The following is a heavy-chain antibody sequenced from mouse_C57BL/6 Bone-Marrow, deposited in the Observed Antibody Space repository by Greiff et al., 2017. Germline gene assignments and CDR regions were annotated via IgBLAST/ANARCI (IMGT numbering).Heavy chain of an antibody. J-gene: IGHJ3*01. D-gene: IGHD2-4*01. Sequence: VQLQQPGAELVKPGASVKMSCKASGYTFTSYWITWVKQRPGQGLEWIGDIYPGSGSTNYNEKFKSKATLTVDTSSSTAYMQLSSLTSEDSAVYYCARAEYDYRWFAYWGQGTLVTVSA. CDR1: GYTFTSYW. V-gene: IGHV1-55*01. CDR2: IYPGSGST. CDR3: ARAEYDYRWFAY.